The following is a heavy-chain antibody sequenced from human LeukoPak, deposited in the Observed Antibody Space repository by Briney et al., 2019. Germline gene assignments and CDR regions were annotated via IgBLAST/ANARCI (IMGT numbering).Heavy chain of an antibody. J-gene: IGHJ6*03. CDR1: GFTFSSFG. D-gene: IGHD6-19*01. CDR3: AREGRYSSGWYAWVEGARNYYYYYMDV. CDR2: IRYDGSNK. V-gene: IGHV3-30*02. Sequence: GGSLRLSCAASGFTFSSFGMHWVRQAPGKGLEWVAFIRYDGSNKYYADSVKGRFTISRDNAKNTLYLQMNSLRAEDTAVYYCAREGRYSSGWYAWVEGARNYYYYYMDVWGKGTTVTVSS.